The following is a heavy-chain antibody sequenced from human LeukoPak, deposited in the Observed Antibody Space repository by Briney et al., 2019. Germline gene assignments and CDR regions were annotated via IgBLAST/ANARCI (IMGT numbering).Heavy chain of an antibody. CDR1: GGSISSSSYY. CDR2: IYYSGST. CDR3: ASALGNYYCYYMDV. Sequence: PSETLSLTCTVSGGSISSSSYYWGWIRQPPGKGLEWIGSIYYSGSTYYNPSLKSRVTISVDTSKNQFSLKLSSVTAADTAVYYCASALGNYYCYYMDVWGKGTTVTISS. V-gene: IGHV4-39*01. J-gene: IGHJ6*03.